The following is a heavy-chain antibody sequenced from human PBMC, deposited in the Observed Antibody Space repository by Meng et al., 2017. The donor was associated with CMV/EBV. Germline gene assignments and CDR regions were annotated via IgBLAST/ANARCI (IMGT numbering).Heavy chain of an antibody. CDR1: GYTLTELS. CDR2: FDPEDGET. V-gene: IGHV1-24*01. D-gene: IGHD3-16*01. Sequence: QVQVVQFGAEVKKPGASVKVSCKVSGYTLTELSMHWVRQAPGKGLGWMGGFDPEDGETIYAQKFQGRVTMTEDTSTDTAYMELSSLRSEDTAVYYCATGGSTTDHREIDWFDPWGQGTLVTVSS. J-gene: IGHJ5*02. CDR3: ATGGSTTDHREIDWFDP.